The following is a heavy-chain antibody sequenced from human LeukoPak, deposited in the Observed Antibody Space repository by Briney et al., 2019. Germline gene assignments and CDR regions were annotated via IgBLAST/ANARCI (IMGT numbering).Heavy chain of an antibody. CDR2: INTDGRST. CDR1: GFTFSDYW. Sequence: GSLRLSCAASGFTFSDYWMHWVRQVPGKGLVWVSRINTDGRSTIYADSVKGRFTISRDNAKNTLYLQMNSLRGEDTGVYYCGRDESVSGPTTFDFWGQGTLVTVPS. V-gene: IGHV3-74*01. D-gene: IGHD6-19*01. CDR3: GRDESVSGPTTFDF. J-gene: IGHJ4*02.